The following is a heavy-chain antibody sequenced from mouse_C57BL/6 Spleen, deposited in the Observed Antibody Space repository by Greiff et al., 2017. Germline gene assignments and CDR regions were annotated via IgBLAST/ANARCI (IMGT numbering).Heavy chain of an antibody. Sequence: VQLQQSGAELVRPGASVTLSCKASGYTFTDYEMHWVKQTPVHGLEWIGAIDPETGGTAYNQKFKGKAILTADKSSSTDYMELRSLTSEDSAVYYCTRSIYPRAMDYWGQGTSVTVSS. CDR1: GYTFTDYE. CDR3: TRSIYPRAMDY. CDR2: IDPETGGT. J-gene: IGHJ4*01. D-gene: IGHD1-1*01. V-gene: IGHV1-15*01.